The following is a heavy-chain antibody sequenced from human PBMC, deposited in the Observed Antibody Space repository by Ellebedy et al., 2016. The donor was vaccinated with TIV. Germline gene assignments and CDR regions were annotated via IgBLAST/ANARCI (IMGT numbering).Heavy chain of an antibody. CDR3: ARGMWYDS. CDR1: GYTFTSYY. CDR2: INPISGGA. J-gene: IGHJ5*01. Sequence: AASVKVSCKASGYTFTSYYLHWVRQAPGQGLEWMGWINPISGGAYYAQKFQGRVTMTRDTSISTAYMDLWRLTFDDTAVYYCARGMWYDSWGQGTLVTVSS. V-gene: IGHV1-2*02.